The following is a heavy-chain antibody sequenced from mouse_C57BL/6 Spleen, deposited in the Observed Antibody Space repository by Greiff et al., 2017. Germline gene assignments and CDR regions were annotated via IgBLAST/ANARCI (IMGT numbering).Heavy chain of an antibody. CDR2: IDPSDSYT. D-gene: IGHD2-4*01. V-gene: IGHV1-69*01. CDR1: GYTFTSYW. Sequence: VQLQQPGAELVMPGASVKLSCKASGYTFTSYWMHWVKQRPGQGLEWIGEIDPSDSYTNYNQKVKGKSTLTVDKSSSTAYMQLSSLTSEDSAVYYCARRVYDYDAYYYAMDYWGQGTSVTVSS. J-gene: IGHJ4*01. CDR3: ARRVYDYDAYYYAMDY.